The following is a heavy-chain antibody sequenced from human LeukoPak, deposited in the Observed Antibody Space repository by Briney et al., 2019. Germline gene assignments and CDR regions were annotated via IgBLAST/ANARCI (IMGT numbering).Heavy chain of an antibody. J-gene: IGHJ3*02. V-gene: IGHV5-51*01. CDR1: GYSFASYW. CDR2: IYPGDSDT. D-gene: IGHD5-12*01. CDR3: ARRSYEGSTSAFDI. Sequence: GESLKISFRYSGYSFASYWFGWVRHMPGKGLEWIGVIYPGDSDTRYSPSFEGQVTISGDKSTSSAFLQWSSLRASDTAMYYCARRSYEGSTSAFDIWGQGTMVIVSA.